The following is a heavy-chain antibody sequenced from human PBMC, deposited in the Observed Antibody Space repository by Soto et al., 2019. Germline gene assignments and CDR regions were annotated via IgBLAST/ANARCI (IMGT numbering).Heavy chain of an antibody. D-gene: IGHD6-19*01. V-gene: IGHV4-59*01. CDR1: GGSISSYY. J-gene: IGHJ5*02. CDR3: ARERGAVAGRGEWFDP. Sequence: PSETLSLTCTVSGGSISSYYWSWIRQPPGKGLEWIGYIYYSGSTNYNPSLKSRVTISVDTSKNQFSLKLSSVTAADTAVYYCARERGAVAGRGEWFDPWGQGTRVTVSS. CDR2: IYYSGST.